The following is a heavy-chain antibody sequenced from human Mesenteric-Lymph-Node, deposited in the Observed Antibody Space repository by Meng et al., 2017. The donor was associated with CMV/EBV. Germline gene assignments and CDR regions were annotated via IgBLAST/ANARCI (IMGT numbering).Heavy chain of an antibody. J-gene: IGHJ4*02. D-gene: IGHD2-2*01. CDR1: GFTFSSYD. CDR2: IGTAGDT. CDR3: AKDVIVVVPENYFDY. V-gene: IGHV3-13*01. Sequence: GESLKISCAASGFTFSSYDMHWVRQATGKGLEWVSAIGTAGDTYYPGSVKGRFTISRENAKNSLYLQMNSLRAGDTAVYYCAKDVIVVVPENYFDYWGQGTLVTVSS.